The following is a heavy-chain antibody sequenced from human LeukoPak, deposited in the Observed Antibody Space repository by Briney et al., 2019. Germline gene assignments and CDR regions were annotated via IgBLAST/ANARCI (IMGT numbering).Heavy chain of an antibody. V-gene: IGHV4-61*08. J-gene: IGHJ4*02. CDR3: ARRFSTGPFDY. Sequence: SETLSLTCTVSGGSVTLGGYYWSWIRQHPGKGLEWIGRIYTSGRTNYNPSLKSRVTMSVDTSKSQFSLKLNSVTAADTAVYYCARRFSTGPFDYWGQGILVTVSS. D-gene: IGHD2-2*01. CDR1: GGSVTLGGYY. CDR2: IYTSGRT.